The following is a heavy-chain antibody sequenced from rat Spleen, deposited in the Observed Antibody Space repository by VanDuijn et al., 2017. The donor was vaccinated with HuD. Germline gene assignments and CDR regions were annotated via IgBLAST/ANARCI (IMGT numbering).Heavy chain of an antibody. D-gene: IGHD1-4*01. Sequence: EVQLVESGGGLVQPGRSLKLSCAASGVTFSNYGMHWIRQAPTKGLEWVASISPTGGSTYYRDSVKGRFTISRDNAKSTLYLQMDSLRSEDTATYYCARQRLPGYNPWGQGASVTVSS. J-gene: IGHJ4*01. V-gene: IGHV5-19*01. CDR3: ARQRLPGYNP. CDR2: ISPTGGST. CDR1: GVTFSNYG.